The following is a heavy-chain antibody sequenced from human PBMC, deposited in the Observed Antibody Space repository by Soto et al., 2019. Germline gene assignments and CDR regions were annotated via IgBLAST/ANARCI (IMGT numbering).Heavy chain of an antibody. J-gene: IGHJ3*01. CDR1: GFNFNTYA. CDR2: ISGAGGSI. V-gene: IGHV3-23*01. CDR3: AKGKSSNYVSHAFDV. Sequence: LRLSCAASGFNFNTYAMSWVRQAPGKGLEWVSGISGAGGSIHYVDSVKGRFTISRDNSKNTLYLQMNSLRGEDTAVYYCAKGKSSNYVSHAFDVWGQGTMVTVSS. D-gene: IGHD3-16*01.